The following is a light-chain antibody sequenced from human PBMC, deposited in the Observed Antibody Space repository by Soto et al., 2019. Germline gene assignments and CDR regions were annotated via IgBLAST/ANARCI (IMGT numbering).Light chain of an antibody. J-gene: IGKJ4*01. Sequence: DIQMTQSPSTLSASVGDRVTITCQASQDISNYLNWYQQKPGKAPKLLLYDASNLETGVPSRFRGSGSGTDFTFPIRSMQTQDIASYSCQPYDNIPLTFGGGTKVDI. CDR3: QPYDNIPLT. CDR1: QDISNY. CDR2: DAS. V-gene: IGKV1-33*01.